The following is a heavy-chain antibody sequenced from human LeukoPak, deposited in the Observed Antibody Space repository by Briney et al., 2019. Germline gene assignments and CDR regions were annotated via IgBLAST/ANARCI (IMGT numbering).Heavy chain of an antibody. CDR1: GSTFSSDA. D-gene: IGHD2/OR15-2a*01. Sequence: GGSLRLSWAPSGSTFSSDAMSWVRQAPGKGLEWVSGISSSGGSTYYADSVKGRFTISRDNSKNTLYLQMNSLRAEDTAVYYSAKRISEAQRAFDIWGRGTMVTVSS. CDR3: AKRISEAQRAFDI. J-gene: IGHJ3*02. V-gene: IGHV3-23*01. CDR2: ISSSGGST.